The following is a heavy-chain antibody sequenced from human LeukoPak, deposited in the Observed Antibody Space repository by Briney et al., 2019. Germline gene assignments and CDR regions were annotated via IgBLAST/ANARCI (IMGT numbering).Heavy chain of an antibody. J-gene: IGHJ1*01. Sequence: GASVKVSCKASGYTFTCYYMHWVRQAPGQGLEWTGSINPNSGGTNYAQKFQGRVTMTRDTSISTAYMELSRLRSDDTAVYYCARGGLSGSYSFAEYFQHWGQGTLVTVSS. D-gene: IGHD1-26*01. V-gene: IGHV1-2*02. CDR3: ARGGLSGSYSFAEYFQH. CDR2: INPNSGGT. CDR1: GYTFTCYY.